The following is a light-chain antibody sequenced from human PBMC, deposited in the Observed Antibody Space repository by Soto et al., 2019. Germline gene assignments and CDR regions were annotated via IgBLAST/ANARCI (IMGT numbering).Light chain of an antibody. CDR1: QSVSSSY. CDR2: GAS. J-gene: IGKJ1*01. V-gene: IGKV3-20*01. CDR3: QQYGSSGT. Sequence: EIVMTQSPATLSLSPGERATLSCRASQSVSSSYLAWYQQKPGQAPRLLIYGASSRATGIPDRFSGSGSGTDFTLTISRLETEDFAVYYCQQYGSSGTFGQGTKVDI.